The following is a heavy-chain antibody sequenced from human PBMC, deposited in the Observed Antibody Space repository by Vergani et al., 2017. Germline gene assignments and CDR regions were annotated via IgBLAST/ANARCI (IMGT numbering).Heavy chain of an antibody. CDR2: INAGNGNT. CDR1: GYTFTSYA. CDR3: ARGGGGYCSGGSGPVAGEAYYYYGMDV. D-gene: IGHD2-15*01. J-gene: IGHJ6*02. V-gene: IGHV1-3*01. Sequence: QVQLVQSGAEVKKPGASVKVSCKASGYTFTSYAMHWVRQAPGQRLEWMGWINAGNGNTKYSQKFQGRVTITRDTSAGTAYMGLSSLRSEDTAVYYCARGGGGYCSGGSGPVAGEAYYYYGMDVWGQGTTVTVSS.